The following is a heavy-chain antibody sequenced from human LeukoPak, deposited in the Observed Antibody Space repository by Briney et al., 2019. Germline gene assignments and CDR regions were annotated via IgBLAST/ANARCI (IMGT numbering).Heavy chain of an antibody. J-gene: IGHJ4*02. CDR3: ARSNSSWFFDH. CDR1: GGSISNFY. V-gene: IGHV4-59*01. CDR2: IYHTGTA. D-gene: IGHD6-13*01. Sequence: SETLSLTCTVSGGSISNFYWTWIRQPPGKGLEWIGYIYHTGTANYNPSLKSRVTISLDTSNSQFSLRLTSVTAADAAVYYCARSNSSWFFDHWGQGALVTLSS.